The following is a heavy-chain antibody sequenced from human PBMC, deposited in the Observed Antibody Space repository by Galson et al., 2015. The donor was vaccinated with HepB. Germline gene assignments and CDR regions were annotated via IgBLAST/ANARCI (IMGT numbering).Heavy chain of an antibody. Sequence: SLRLSCAASGFTFSSYSMNWVRQAPGKGLEWVSYISSSSSTIYYADSVKGRFTISRDNAKNSLYLQMNSLRAEDTAVYYCARARRGGSSWFYMDVWGKGTTVTVSS. CDR2: ISSSSSTI. CDR3: ARARRGGSSWFYMDV. D-gene: IGHD6-13*01. J-gene: IGHJ6*03. CDR1: GFTFSSYS. V-gene: IGHV3-48*01.